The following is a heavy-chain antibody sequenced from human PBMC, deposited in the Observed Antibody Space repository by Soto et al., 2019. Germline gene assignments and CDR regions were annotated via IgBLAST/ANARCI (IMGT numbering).Heavy chain of an antibody. CDR3: ARLGGYVSVGYYYLWDS. CDR1: DGSMNSDSSY. V-gene: IGHV4-39*01. Sequence: QLQLQESGPGLVKPSETLSLTCRVSDGSMNSDSSYWGWIRQPPGKGLEWIGVINHSGSTYHNLSPKGRVTMSVDASRNQFSLKLTSMTAADTAVYCCARLGGYVSVGYYYLWDSWGQGTRVTVSS. J-gene: IGHJ4*02. D-gene: IGHD3-22*01. CDR2: INHSGST.